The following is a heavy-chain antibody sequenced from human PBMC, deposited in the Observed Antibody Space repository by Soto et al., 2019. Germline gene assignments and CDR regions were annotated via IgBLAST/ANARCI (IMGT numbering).Heavy chain of an antibody. CDR3: AKDIVIVGVVPRRAFDI. D-gene: IGHD3-3*01. CDR2: LTWNSGTI. V-gene: IGHV3-9*01. Sequence: GGSLRLSCAASGFTFGNYAMYWVRQAPGKGLEWVSGLTWNSGTIGYADSVKGRFTISRDNAKNSLYLQMNSLRVEDTALYYCAKDIVIVGVVPRRAFDIWGQGTLVTVSS. J-gene: IGHJ3*02. CDR1: GFTFGNYA.